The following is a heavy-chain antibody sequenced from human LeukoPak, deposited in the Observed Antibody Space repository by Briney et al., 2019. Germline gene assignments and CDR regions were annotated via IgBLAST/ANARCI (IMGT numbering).Heavy chain of an antibody. Sequence: ASVKVSCKASGGTFSSYAISWVRQATGQGLEWMGWMNPNSGNTGYAQKFQGRVTMTRNTSISTAYMELSSLRSEDTAVYYCARDLNSGYDDYWGQGTLVTVSP. CDR2: MNPNSGNT. CDR3: ARDLNSGYDDY. CDR1: GGTFSSYA. J-gene: IGHJ4*02. D-gene: IGHD5-12*01. V-gene: IGHV1-8*02.